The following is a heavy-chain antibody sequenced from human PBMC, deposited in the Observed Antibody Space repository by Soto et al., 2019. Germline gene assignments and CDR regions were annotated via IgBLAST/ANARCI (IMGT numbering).Heavy chain of an antibody. D-gene: IGHD2-8*02. CDR1: GGSITSGHW. Sequence: QVQLQESGPGLVESSGTLSLTCAVYGGSITSGHWWTWVRQSPGKGLAWIGEISLNGAINHSPSLQSRVPVSMDVSPHRLCLCLTSVDAAETAVYYCATRETRTGGPVWGSGPMVTVSA. V-gene: IGHV4-4*02. CDR3: ATRETRTGGPV. J-gene: IGHJ6*01. CDR2: ISLNGAI.